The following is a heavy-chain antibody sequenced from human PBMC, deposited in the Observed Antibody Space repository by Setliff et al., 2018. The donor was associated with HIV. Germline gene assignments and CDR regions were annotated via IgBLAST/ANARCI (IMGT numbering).Heavy chain of an antibody. Sequence: WASVKVSCKASGYTFTSYGISWVRQAPGQGLEWMGWISAYNGNTNYAQKLQGRVTMTTDTSTSTAYMELRSLGSDDTAVYYCARVPARDYYDSSGYYDYWGQGTLVTVSS. V-gene: IGHV1-18*01. J-gene: IGHJ4*02. CDR1: GYTFTSYG. D-gene: IGHD3-22*01. CDR3: ARVPARDYYDSSGYYDY. CDR2: ISAYNGNT.